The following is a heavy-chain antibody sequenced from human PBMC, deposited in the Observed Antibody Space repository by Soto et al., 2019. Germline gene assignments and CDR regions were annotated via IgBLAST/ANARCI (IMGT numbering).Heavy chain of an antibody. Sequence: ASVKVSCKGSGYTFTGYYIHWVRQTPGQGPEWMGEISPQTGGTKYAQRYQGRVTMTRDTSITTVYMELSNLSPDDTAVYYCGRGRSGELVIFYWGQGTLVTVSS. V-gene: IGHV1-2*02. CDR2: ISPQTGGT. CDR1: GYTFTGYY. CDR3: GRGRSGELVIFY. D-gene: IGHD1-26*01. J-gene: IGHJ4*02.